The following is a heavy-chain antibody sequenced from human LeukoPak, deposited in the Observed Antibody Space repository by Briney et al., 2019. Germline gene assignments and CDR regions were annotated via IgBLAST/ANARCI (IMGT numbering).Heavy chain of an antibody. CDR1: RGSFGGYY. CDR3: ASSSSEGHVDY. V-gene: IGHV4-34*01. CDR2: INHSGST. D-gene: IGHD6-6*01. Sequence: PSETLSLTCAVYRGSFGGYYWSWIRQPPGKGLEWIGEINHSGSTNYNPSLKSRVTISVDTSKNQFSLKLSSVTAADTAVYYCASSSSEGHVDYCGQGTLVTVSS. J-gene: IGHJ4*02.